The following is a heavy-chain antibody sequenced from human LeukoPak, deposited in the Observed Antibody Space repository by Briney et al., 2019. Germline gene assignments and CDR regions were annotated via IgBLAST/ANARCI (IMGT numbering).Heavy chain of an antibody. CDR2: ISSSSAV. D-gene: IGHD3-10*01. Sequence: GGSQRLSCAASGFTFNIYGMSWVRQAPGNGLEWVSYISSSSAVYYADSVKGRFTISRDNAKNSLYLQMNSLRDEDTAVYYCARPSMVQGTNIAAFDSWGQGTLVTVSS. J-gene: IGHJ4*02. CDR1: GFTFNIYG. V-gene: IGHV3-48*02. CDR3: ARPSMVQGTNIAAFDS.